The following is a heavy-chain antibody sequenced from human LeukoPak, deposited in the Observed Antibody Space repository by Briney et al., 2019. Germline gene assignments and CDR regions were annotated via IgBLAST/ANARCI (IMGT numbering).Heavy chain of an antibody. V-gene: IGHV3-30*03. Sequence: PGGSLRLSCAASGFCFSSYGMQWVRQAPGKGLEWVAVISYDGSNKYYGDSVKGRFTISRDNSKNTLYLQMNSLRAEDTAVYYCARGKGSGSYYNDCEYWGQGTLVTVSS. CDR3: ARGKGSGSYYNDCEY. J-gene: IGHJ4*02. CDR2: ISYDGSNK. CDR1: GFCFSSYG. D-gene: IGHD3-10*01.